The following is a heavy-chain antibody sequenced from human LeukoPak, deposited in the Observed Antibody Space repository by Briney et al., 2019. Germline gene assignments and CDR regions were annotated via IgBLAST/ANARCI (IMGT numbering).Heavy chain of an antibody. J-gene: IGHJ6*02. V-gene: IGHV3-11*01. CDR2: ISSSGSTI. Sequence: PGGSLRLSCAASGFTFSDYYMSWIRQAPGKRLEWVSYISSSGSTIYYADSVKGRFTISRDNAKNSLYLQMNSLRAEDTAVYYCARDGGHSSSSLGYYGMDVWGQGTTVTVSS. CDR3: ARDGGHSSSSLGYYGMDV. D-gene: IGHD6-6*01. CDR1: GFTFSDYY.